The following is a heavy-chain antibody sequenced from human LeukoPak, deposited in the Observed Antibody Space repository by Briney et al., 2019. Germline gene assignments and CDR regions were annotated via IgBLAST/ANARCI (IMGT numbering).Heavy chain of an antibody. Sequence: ASVKVSCKASGGTFSSYAISWVRQAPGQGLEWMGGIIPIFDTANYAQKFQGRVTITADESTSTAYMELSSLRSEDTAVYYCARDPNYYGSGSYSYFDYWGQGTLVTVSS. CDR2: IIPIFDTA. CDR3: ARDPNYYGSGSYSYFDY. CDR1: GGTFSSYA. V-gene: IGHV1-69*01. J-gene: IGHJ4*02. D-gene: IGHD3-10*01.